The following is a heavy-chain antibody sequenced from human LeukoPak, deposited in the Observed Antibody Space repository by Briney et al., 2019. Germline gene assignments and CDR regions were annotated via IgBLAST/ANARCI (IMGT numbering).Heavy chain of an antibody. Sequence: GGSLRLSCAASGFTFSIYAMSWVRQAPGKGLDWVSAISLGGSVTYNADSVKGRFTIFRDNSKNTLYLQMNSLRVEDTAIYYCAKALEPPFWFDYWGQGTLVTVSS. J-gene: IGHJ4*02. CDR3: AKALEPPFWFDY. D-gene: IGHD1-1*01. CDR1: GFTFSIYA. CDR2: ISLGGSVT. V-gene: IGHV3-23*01.